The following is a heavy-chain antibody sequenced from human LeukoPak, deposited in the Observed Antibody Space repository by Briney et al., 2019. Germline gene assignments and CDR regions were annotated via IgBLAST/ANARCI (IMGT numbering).Heavy chain of an antibody. CDR1: GFTFSNYW. D-gene: IGHD3-10*01. CDR2: IKGDGSHT. V-gene: IGHV3-74*01. J-gene: IGHJ6*02. CDR3: VRDQATMVRGVITDYYYYGMDV. Sequence: PGGSLRLSCAASGFTFSNYWMHWVRQAPGKGLVWVSRIKGDGSHTIYADSVKGRFTISRDNAKNTLYLQMKSLRAEDTAVYYCVRDQATMVRGVITDYYYYGMDVWGQGTTVTVSS.